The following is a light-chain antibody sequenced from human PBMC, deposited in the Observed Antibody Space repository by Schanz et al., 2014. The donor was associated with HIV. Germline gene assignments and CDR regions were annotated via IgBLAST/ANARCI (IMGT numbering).Light chain of an antibody. J-gene: IGLJ2*01. CDR3: SSFSSSSTLVV. Sequence: QSALTQPASVSGSPGQSITISCTGTSSDVGAYNYVSWYQQHPGKVPKLLIYDVIHRPSGVSNRFSGSKSGYTASLIISGLQAEDDADYYCSSFSSSSTLVVFGGGTKLTVL. V-gene: IGLV2-14*01. CDR1: SSDVGAYNY. CDR2: DVI.